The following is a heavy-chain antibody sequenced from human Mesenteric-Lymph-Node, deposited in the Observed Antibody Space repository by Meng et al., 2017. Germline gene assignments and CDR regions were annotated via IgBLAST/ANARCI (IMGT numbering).Heavy chain of an antibody. D-gene: IGHD3-22*01. Sequence: GGSLRLSCAASGFTVSSNYMSWVRQAPGKGLEWVSVIYSCGSTYYADSVKGRFTISRDNSKNTLYLQMNSLRAEDTAVYYCAKRRYYYDSSGYYYFDYWGQGTLVTVSS. J-gene: IGHJ4*02. V-gene: IGHV3-66*03. CDR1: GFTVSSNY. CDR2: IYSCGST. CDR3: AKRRYYYDSSGYYYFDY.